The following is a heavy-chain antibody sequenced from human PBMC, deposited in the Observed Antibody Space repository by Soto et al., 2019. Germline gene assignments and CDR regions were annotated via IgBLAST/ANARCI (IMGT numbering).Heavy chain of an antibody. D-gene: IGHD3-3*01. V-gene: IGHV1-46*01. CDR3: ARVRTIFGVVIDYFDY. J-gene: IGHJ4*02. Sequence: ASVKVSCKASGGTFSSYAISWVRQAPGQGLEWMGIINPSGGSTSYAQKFQGRVTMTRDTSTSTVYMELSSLRSEDTAVYYCARVRTIFGVVIDYFDYWGRGTLVTVSS. CDR1: GGTFSSYA. CDR2: INPSGGST.